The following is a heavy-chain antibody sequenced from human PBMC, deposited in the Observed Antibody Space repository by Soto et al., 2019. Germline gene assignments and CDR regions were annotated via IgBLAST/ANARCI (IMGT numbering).Heavy chain of an antibody. D-gene: IGHD5-18*01. J-gene: IGHJ4*02. CDR1: VASISDYY. CDR3: ARLSWIPPQHHV. CDR2: FYPSGRT. V-gene: IGHV4-59*01. Sequence: SETLSLTCTVSVASISDYYWSCIRQSPGKGLDWIGYFYPSGRTDYNPSLKSRVTISVDTSKNQFSLELNSLTAADTAVYYCARLSWIPPQHHVWGQGAPVTVSS.